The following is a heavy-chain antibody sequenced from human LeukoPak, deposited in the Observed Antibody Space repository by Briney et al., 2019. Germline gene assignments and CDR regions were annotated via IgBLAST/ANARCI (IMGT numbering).Heavy chain of an antibody. D-gene: IGHD5-18*01. J-gene: IGHJ4*01. CDR3: ASLLGPLSYNFGFARDY. CDR1: GASISSRIW. V-gene: IGHV4-4*02. CDR2: ISLTGSS. Sequence: PSGTLSLTCVVSGASISSRIWWSWVRQPPGKGLEWIGEISLTGSSDYNPSLKSRVTISLDKSKNQFSLKLTSVTAADTAVYYCASLLGPLSYNFGFARDYWGQGTLVTVSS.